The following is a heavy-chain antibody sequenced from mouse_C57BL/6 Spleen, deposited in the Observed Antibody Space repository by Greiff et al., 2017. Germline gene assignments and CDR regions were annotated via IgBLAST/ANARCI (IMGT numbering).Heavy chain of an antibody. CDR3: ARESYASYDAYFDY. CDR2: INPNYGTT. D-gene: IGHD2-12*01. Sequence: EVQLQQSGPELVKPGASVKISCKASGYSFTDYNMNWVKQSNGKSLEWIGVINPNYGTTSYNQKFKGKATLTVDQSSSTAYMQLNSLTSEDSAVNYCARESYASYDAYFDYWGQGTTLTVSS. CDR1: GYSFTDYN. J-gene: IGHJ2*01. V-gene: IGHV1-39*01.